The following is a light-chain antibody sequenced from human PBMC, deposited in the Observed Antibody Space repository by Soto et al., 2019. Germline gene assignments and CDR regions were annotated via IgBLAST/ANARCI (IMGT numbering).Light chain of an antibody. V-gene: IGKV3-11*01. Sequence: EIVLTQAPATLSLSPGERATLSCRASQSIGLAIAWYQHKPGQAPRLLIFDASQRATGIPARFRGSGSGTDFTLSISSLEPEDFAVYYCQQYYSIPFTFGQGTKLEI. J-gene: IGKJ2*01. CDR1: QSIGLA. CDR3: QQYYSIPFT. CDR2: DAS.